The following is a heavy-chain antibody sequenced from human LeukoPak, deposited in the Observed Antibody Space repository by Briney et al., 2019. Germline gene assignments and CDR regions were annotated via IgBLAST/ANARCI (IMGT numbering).Heavy chain of an antibody. CDR1: GFTFSSYA. CDR2: ISGSGGST. J-gene: IGHJ4*02. CDR3: ANPNGGYSYGWYY. V-gene: IGHV3-23*01. D-gene: IGHD5-18*01. Sequence: PGASLRLSCAASGFTFSSYAMSWVRQAPGKGLEWVSDISGSGGSTYYADSVKGRFTISRDNSKSTLYLQMNSLRAEDTAVYYCANPNGGYSYGWYYWGQGTLVTVSS.